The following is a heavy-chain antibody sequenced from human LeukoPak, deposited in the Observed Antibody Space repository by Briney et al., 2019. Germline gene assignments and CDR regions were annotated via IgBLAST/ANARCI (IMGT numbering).Heavy chain of an antibody. J-gene: IGHJ4*02. D-gene: IGHD6-19*01. CDR2: ISASETSI. V-gene: IGHV3-48*03. Sequence: GGSLRLSCAASGFTFSLYNMNWVRQAPGKGLEWVSQISASETSIKYADSVRGRFTISRDNVKNSVYLQMNSLRAEDTAIYYCVRDNLENQWLERSYWGQGTLVTVS. CDR1: GFTFSLYN. CDR3: VRDNLENQWLERSY.